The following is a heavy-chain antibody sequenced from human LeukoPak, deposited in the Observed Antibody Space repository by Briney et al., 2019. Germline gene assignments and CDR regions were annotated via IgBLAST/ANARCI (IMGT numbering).Heavy chain of an antibody. CDR2: ISYEGSNK. D-gene: IGHD3-3*01. V-gene: IGHV3-30*18. J-gene: IGHJ4*02. Sequence: GVSLRLSCAASGFIFSSYGMHWVRQAPGKGLEWGAVISYEGSNKYYADSVKGRFTISRDNSKNTLYLQMNSLRAEDTAVYYCAKDIRYLEWLFDFWGQGTLVTVSS. CDR1: GFIFSSYG. CDR3: AKDIRYLEWLFDF.